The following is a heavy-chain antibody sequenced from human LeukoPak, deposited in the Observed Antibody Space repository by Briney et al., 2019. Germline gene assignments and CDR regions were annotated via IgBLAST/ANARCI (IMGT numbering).Heavy chain of an antibody. V-gene: IGHV3-21*01. CDR2: ISSSSSYI. Sequence: GGSLRLSCAASGFTFSSYAMSWVRQAPGKGLEWVSSISSSSSYIYYADSVKGRFTISRDNAKNSLYLQMNSLRAEDTAVYYCARERSSSPEYWGQGTLVTVSS. J-gene: IGHJ4*02. CDR1: GFTFSSYA. D-gene: IGHD6-13*01. CDR3: ARERSSSPEY.